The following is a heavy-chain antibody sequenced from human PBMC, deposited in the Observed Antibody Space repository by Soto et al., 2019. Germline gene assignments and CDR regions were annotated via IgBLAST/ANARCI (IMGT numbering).Heavy chain of an antibody. V-gene: IGHV3-21*01. CDR2: ITNTSRYI. CDR3: VRSGTAPMLIHNWFDP. J-gene: IGHJ5*02. Sequence: EVQLVESGGGLVKPGGSLRLSCAASGFTFSTYDMNWVRQAPGKGLEWVSSITNTSRYIYYGDSVRGRFTISRDNARNSLFLQMDGLRAEDTAVYYGVRSGTAPMLIHNWFDPWGQGTLVTVSS. CDR1: GFTFSTYD. D-gene: IGHD3-16*01.